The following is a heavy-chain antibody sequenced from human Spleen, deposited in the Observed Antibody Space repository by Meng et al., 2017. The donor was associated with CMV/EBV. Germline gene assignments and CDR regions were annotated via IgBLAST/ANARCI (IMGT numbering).Heavy chain of an antibody. Sequence: SVKVSCKASGGPFSSFTISWVRQAPGQGLEWMGGIIPIFDTANYAQRFQGRVTITTDESTSTAYMELSSLRSEDTAVYYCARDHIVVEPAAYNYYGMDVWGQGTTVTVSS. CDR3: ARDHIVVEPAAYNYYGMDV. CDR2: IIPIFDTA. D-gene: IGHD2-2*01. CDR1: GGPFSSFT. J-gene: IGHJ6*02. V-gene: IGHV1-69*05.